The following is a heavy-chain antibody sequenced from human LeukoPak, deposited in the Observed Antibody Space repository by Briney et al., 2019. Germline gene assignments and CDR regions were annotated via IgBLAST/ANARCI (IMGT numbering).Heavy chain of an antibody. J-gene: IGHJ5*02. Sequence: SETLSLTCTVSGGSISTGGYQWSWIRQHPGKGLEWIGHISYSGSTYYNPSLESRVTISMGTSKYQFYLKLSSVTAADTAEYYCARVVACSYGQIDLWGQGTLVTVSS. V-gene: IGHV4-31*03. D-gene: IGHD5-18*01. CDR2: ISYSGST. CDR1: GGSISTGGYQ. CDR3: ARVVACSYGQIDL.